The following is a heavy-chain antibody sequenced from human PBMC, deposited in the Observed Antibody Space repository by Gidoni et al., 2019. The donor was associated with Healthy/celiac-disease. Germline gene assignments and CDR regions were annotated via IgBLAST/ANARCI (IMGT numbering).Heavy chain of an antibody. CDR2: ISGSGGST. V-gene: IGHV3-23*01. D-gene: IGHD2-21*02. CDR3: AKGVLAYCGGDCYWSTHAAFDI. Sequence: VQLLVSGGGLVQPGGSLRLSCAASGFTFSSYAMSWVRQAPGKGLEWVSAISGSGGSTYYADSVKGRFTISRDNSKNTLYLQMNSLRAEDTAVYYCAKGVLAYCGGDCYWSTHAAFDIWGQGTMVTVSS. CDR1: GFTFSSYA. J-gene: IGHJ3*02.